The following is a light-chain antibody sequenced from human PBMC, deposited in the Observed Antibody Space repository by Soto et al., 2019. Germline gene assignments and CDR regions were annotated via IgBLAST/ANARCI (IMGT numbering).Light chain of an antibody. CDR3: QQYGSSPRT. CDR2: GAS. J-gene: IGKJ1*01. V-gene: IGKV3-20*01. CDR1: QSVSSSY. Sequence: EIVFTQSPCTLSLSPGERATLSCRASQSVSSSYLAWYQQKPGQAPRLLMYGASSRATGIPERFSGTGSGTDFTLTISRLEPEDFAVYYCQQYGSSPRTFGQGTKVDIK.